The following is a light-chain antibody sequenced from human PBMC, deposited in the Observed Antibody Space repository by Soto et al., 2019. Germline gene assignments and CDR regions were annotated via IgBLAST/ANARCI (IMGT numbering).Light chain of an antibody. CDR2: GAL. Sequence: DIQLTKSPSSLSASVGASVTITGRSSRTVDFCLNWYQHKPGKAPKLLIYGALTLQSGVPSRFSGNGFGTEFTLTITSLQPEDFATYYCQQTYSNPITFGQGTRLEIK. J-gene: IGKJ5*01. CDR1: RTVDFC. CDR3: QQTYSNPIT. V-gene: IGKV1-39*01.